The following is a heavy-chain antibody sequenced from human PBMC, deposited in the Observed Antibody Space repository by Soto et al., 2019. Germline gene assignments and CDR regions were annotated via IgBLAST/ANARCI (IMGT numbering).Heavy chain of an antibody. CDR2: IYYTGST. CDR3: ARVGGRTYYYYYMDV. J-gene: IGHJ6*03. V-gene: IGHV4-59*01. CDR1: GGSISSYY. D-gene: IGHD3-16*01. Sequence: QLQLQESGPGLVKPSETLSLTCTVSGGSISSYYWSWIRQPPGKGLEWIGYIYYTGSTNYNPSLKRRVTISVATSKNQFSLQLSPVTAADTAVYYCARVGGRTYYYYYMDVWGKGTTVTVSS.